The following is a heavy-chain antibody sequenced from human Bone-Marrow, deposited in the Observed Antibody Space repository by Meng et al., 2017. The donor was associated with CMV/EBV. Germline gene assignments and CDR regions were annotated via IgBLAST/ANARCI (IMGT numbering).Heavy chain of an antibody. J-gene: IGHJ6*02. CDR1: GYTFTSYG. CDR2: ISAYNGNT. Sequence: ASVKVSCKASGYTFTSYGISWVRQAPGQGLEWMGWISAYNGNTNYAQKLQGRVTMTTDTSTSTAYMELRSLRSDDTAVYYCARDRLSPFRLRGGGYGMDVWGQGTTVTVSS. CDR3: ARDRLSPFRLRGGGYGMDV. D-gene: IGHD3-16*01. V-gene: IGHV1-18*01.